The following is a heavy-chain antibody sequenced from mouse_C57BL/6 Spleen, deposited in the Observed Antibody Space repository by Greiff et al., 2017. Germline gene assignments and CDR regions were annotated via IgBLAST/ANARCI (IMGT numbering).Heavy chain of an antibody. Sequence: VQLQQSGTVLARPGASVKMSCKTSGYTFTSYWMHWVKQRPGQGLEWIGDIYPGNSDTSYNQKFKGKAKLTAVTSASTAYMELSSLTNEDSAVYYCTREEYYYGSSYVLFDYWGQGTTLTVSS. CDR3: TREEYYYGSSYVLFDY. D-gene: IGHD1-1*01. CDR2: IYPGNSDT. V-gene: IGHV1-5*01. CDR1: GYTFTSYW. J-gene: IGHJ2*01.